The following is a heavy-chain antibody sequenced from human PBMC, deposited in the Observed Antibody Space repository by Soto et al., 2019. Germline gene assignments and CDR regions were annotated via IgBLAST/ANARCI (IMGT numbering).Heavy chain of an antibody. D-gene: IGHD1-26*01. J-gene: IGHJ4*02. CDR1: GFSLSSIGVA. CDR2: LYWNDDR. CDR3: AHSASVPCCYYFDS. Sequence: QIPLKESGPALVKPTQTLTLTCTFSGFSLSSIGVAVGWIRQPPGKALEWLALLYWNDDRRYSPSLKSRLTITKDTSKNQVVLTMTNMDPADTATYYCAHSASVPCCYYFDSWGQGTLVAVSS. V-gene: IGHV2-5*01.